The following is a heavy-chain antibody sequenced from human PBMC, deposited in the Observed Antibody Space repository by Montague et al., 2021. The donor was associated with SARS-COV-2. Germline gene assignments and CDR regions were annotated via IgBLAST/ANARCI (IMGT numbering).Heavy chain of an antibody. J-gene: IGHJ4*02. CDR3: VHSYADYLFDF. CDR1: GFSLRTSGVG. CDR2: IDWDDDK. V-gene: IGHV2-5*02. D-gene: IGHD4-17*01. Sequence: PALVKPTQTLTLTCSFSGFSLRTSGVGVGWIRQPPGKALEWLAVIDWDDDKRYSPSLKSRLTITKDTSKNQVVLTMTNMDPVDTATYYCVHSYADYLFDFWGQGTLVSVSS.